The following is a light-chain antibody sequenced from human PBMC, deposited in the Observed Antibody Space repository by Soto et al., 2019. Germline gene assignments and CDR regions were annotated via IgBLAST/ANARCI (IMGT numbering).Light chain of an antibody. CDR2: EAS. V-gene: IGKV3-11*01. CDR3: QQRSNWPLT. Sequence: EIVLTQSPATLSMPPGERATLSCRASQSVSNYLAWYQQKPGQAPRLLIYEASNRASGIPARFSGRGSGTDFTLTISSLEPEDFAVYYCQQRSNWPLTFGGGTKVDIK. CDR1: QSVSNY. J-gene: IGKJ4*01.